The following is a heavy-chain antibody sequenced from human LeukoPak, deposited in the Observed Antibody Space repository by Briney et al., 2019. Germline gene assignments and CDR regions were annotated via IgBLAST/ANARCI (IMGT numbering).Heavy chain of an antibody. CDR3: ARDWWELLDSGAFDI. J-gene: IGHJ3*02. D-gene: IGHD1-26*01. Sequence: GGSLRLSCAASGFTFSSYAMSWVRQAPGKGLEWVANIKQDGSEKYYVDSVKGRFTISRDNAKNSLYLQMNSLRAEDTAVYYCARDWWELLDSGAFDIWGQGTMVTVSS. V-gene: IGHV3-7*01. CDR1: GFTFSSYA. CDR2: IKQDGSEK.